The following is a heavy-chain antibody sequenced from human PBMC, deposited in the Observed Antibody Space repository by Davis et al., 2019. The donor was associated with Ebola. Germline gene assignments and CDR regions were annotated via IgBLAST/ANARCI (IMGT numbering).Heavy chain of an antibody. J-gene: IGHJ4*02. CDR3: AIPDCSGANCYSVYIKN. D-gene: IGHD2-15*01. Sequence: GGSLRLSCAASGFTFKNYGIHWVRQAPGKGLEWVAVIWYDGSRKYYGDSVKGRFTISRDNSNNLLYLQMNSLRAEDTAVYYCAIPDCSGANCYSVYIKNWGQGTLVTVSS. CDR2: IWYDGSRK. CDR1: GFTFKNYG. V-gene: IGHV3-33*01.